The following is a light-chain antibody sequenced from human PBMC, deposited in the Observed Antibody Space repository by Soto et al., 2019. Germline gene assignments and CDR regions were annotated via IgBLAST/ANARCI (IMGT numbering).Light chain of an antibody. Sequence: IQMAQSPSTLSASVGDRVTITCRASQSISSWLAWYQQKPGKAPKLLIYDASSLESGVPSRFSGSGSGTEFTLTISSLQPDDFATYYCQQYNSYEWTFGQGTTVDIK. J-gene: IGKJ1*01. V-gene: IGKV1-5*01. CDR1: QSISSW. CDR2: DAS. CDR3: QQYNSYEWT.